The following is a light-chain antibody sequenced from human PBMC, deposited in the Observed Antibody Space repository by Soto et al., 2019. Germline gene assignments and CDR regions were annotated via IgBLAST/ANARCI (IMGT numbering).Light chain of an antibody. CDR2: GAS. J-gene: IGKJ1*01. Sequence: EILLTQSPGTLSLSPGERATLSCRASQSVSSSYLAWYQQKPGQAPRLLIYGASSRATGIPDRFSGSGSGTDFTLTISRLEPEDFAVYYCQQYDSWTFAQGTK. CDR1: QSVSSSY. CDR3: QQYDSWT. V-gene: IGKV3-20*01.